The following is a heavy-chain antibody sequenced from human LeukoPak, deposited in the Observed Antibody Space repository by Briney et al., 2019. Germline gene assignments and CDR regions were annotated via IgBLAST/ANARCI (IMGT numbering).Heavy chain of an antibody. CDR3: ASGAYSYYYMDV. D-gene: IGHD1-26*01. Sequence: SETLSLTCTVSGGSISGYYWSWIRQPPGKGLEWIGYIYYSGSTNYNPSLKSRVTISVDTSKNQFSLKLSSVTAADTAVYYCASGAYSYYYMDVWGKGTTVTISS. J-gene: IGHJ6*03. CDR1: GGSISGYY. V-gene: IGHV4-59*01. CDR2: IYYSGST.